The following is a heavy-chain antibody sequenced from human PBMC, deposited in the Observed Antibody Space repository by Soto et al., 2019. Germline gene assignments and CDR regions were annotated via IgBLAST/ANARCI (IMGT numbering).Heavy chain of an antibody. CDR3: AGLVVVAATKNYYYYYGMDV. Sequence: PSETLSLTCAVYGGSFSGYYWSWIRQPPGKGLEWIGEINHSGSTNYNPSLKSRVTISVDTSKNQFSLKLSSVTAADTAVYYCAGLVVVAATKNYYYYYGMDVWGQGTTVTVYS. CDR2: INHSGST. CDR1: GGSFSGYY. V-gene: IGHV4-34*01. D-gene: IGHD2-15*01. J-gene: IGHJ6*02.